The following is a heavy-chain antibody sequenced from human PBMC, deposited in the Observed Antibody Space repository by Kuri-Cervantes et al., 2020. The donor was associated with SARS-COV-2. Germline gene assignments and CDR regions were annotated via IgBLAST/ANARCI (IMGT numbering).Heavy chain of an antibody. D-gene: IGHD2-2*01. J-gene: IGHJ6*02. V-gene: IGHV4-34*01. Sequence: SETLSLTCAVYGGSFSGYYWSWIRQPPGKGLEWIGEINHSGSTNYNPPLKSRVTISVDTSKNQFSLKLSSVTAADTAVYYCASIVVVPAASGYYYYYGMDVWGQGPTVTVSS. CDR2: INHSGST. CDR1: GGSFSGYY. CDR3: ASIVVVPAASGYYYYYGMDV.